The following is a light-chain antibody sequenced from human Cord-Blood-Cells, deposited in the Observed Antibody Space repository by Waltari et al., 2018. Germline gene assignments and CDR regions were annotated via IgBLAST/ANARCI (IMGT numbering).Light chain of an antibody. CDR2: EVS. CDR1: SSDVGGYNY. Sequence: QSALTQPPSASGSPGQSVTISCTGTSSDVGGYNYVSWYQQHPGKAPKLMIYEVSKRPPAVPDRFSGSKSGNTASLTVSGLQAEDEADYSCSSYAGSNKVFGGGTKLTVL. V-gene: IGLV2-8*01. CDR3: SSYAGSNKV. J-gene: IGLJ3*02.